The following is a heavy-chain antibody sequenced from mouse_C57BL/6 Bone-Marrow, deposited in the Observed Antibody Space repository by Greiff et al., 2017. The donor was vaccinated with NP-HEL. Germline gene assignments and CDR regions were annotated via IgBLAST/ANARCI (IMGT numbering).Heavy chain of an antibody. CDR1: GFNIHDSS. V-gene: IGHV14-1*01. J-gene: IGHJ2*01. CDR3: TLYYYGSFDY. CDR2: FDPEDGDT. Sequence: VHVTPSGAALVRPGASVTFSCPSSGFNIHDSSLPLLPPRPVPGLAWIGRFDPEDGDTEYAPKCQGKATMTADTSSNTAYLQLSSLTSEDTAVYYCTLYYYGSFDYWGQGTTLTVSS. D-gene: IGHD1-1*01.